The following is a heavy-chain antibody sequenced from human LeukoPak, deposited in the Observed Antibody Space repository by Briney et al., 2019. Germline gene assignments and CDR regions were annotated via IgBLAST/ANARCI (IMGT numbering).Heavy chain of an antibody. Sequence: GGSLRLSCAASGFTFKSYAMSWVRQAPGKRLEWVSTISGSGRSTYYANSVKGRFTISRDNSKNTLNLQMNSLRAEDTAVYYCAKSLSDGGNSSPIDYWGQGTLVTVSS. CDR1: GFTFKSYA. V-gene: IGHV3-23*01. CDR3: AKSLSDGGNSSPIDY. CDR2: ISGSGRST. D-gene: IGHD4-23*01. J-gene: IGHJ4*02.